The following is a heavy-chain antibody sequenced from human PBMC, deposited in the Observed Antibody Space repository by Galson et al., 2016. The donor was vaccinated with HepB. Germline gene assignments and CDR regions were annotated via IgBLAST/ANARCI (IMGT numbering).Heavy chain of an antibody. CDR1: GFTFDDYG. Sequence: SLRLSCAAPGFTFDDYGMRWVRQAPGKGLEWVSGFSWNSGSIGYADSVKGRFTISRDNATSSLSLQMDSLRGDDTAVYYCARAQWNPARRAAYFDHWGQGIMVTVSS. V-gene: IGHV3-9*01. CDR3: ARAQWNPARRAAYFDH. CDR2: FSWNSGSI. D-gene: IGHD1-1*01. J-gene: IGHJ4*02.